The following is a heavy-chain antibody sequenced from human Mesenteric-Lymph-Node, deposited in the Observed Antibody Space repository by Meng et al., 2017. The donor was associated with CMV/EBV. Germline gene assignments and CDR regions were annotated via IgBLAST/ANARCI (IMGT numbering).Heavy chain of an antibody. V-gene: IGHV4-39*07. D-gene: IGHD3-16*02. Sequence: GSLRLSCTCSGDSISSGSHYWGWIRQPPGKGLEWIGSIYYSGNTYYNPSLKSRVTMSVDTSKNQFSLKLNSVTAADTAVYYCARELYRYYFDLWGQGTLVTVSS. CDR2: IYYSGNT. J-gene: IGHJ4*02. CDR3: ARELYRYYFDL. CDR1: GDSISSGSHY.